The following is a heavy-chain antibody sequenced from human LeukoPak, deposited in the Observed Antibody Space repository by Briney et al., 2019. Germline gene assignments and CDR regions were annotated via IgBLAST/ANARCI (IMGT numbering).Heavy chain of an antibody. D-gene: IGHD2-15*01. Sequence: GESLKISCKGSGYSFTSYWIGWVRHMPGKGLEWMGIIYPGDSDTRYSPSFQGQVTISADKSISTAYLQWSSLKASDTAMYYCVLGYCSGGSCYQFDYWGQGTLVTVSS. V-gene: IGHV5-51*01. CDR2: IYPGDSDT. J-gene: IGHJ4*02. CDR3: VLGYCSGGSCYQFDY. CDR1: GYSFTSYW.